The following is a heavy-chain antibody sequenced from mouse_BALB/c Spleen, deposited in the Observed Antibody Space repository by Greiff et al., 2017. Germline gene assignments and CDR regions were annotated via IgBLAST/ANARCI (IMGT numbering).Heavy chain of an antibody. CDR2: ISSGGGST. CDR3: ARRGNYFDY. J-gene: IGHJ2*01. V-gene: IGHV5-12-1*01. Sequence: EVQVVESGGGLVKPGGSLKLSCAASGFAFSSYDMSWVRQTPEKRLEWVAYISSGGGSTYYPDTVKGRFTISRDNAKNTLYLQMSSLKSEDTAMYYCARRGNYFDYWGQGTTLTVSS. CDR1: GFAFSSYD.